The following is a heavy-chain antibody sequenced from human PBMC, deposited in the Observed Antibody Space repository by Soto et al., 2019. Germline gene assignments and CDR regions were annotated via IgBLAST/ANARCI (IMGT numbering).Heavy chain of an antibody. J-gene: IGHJ4*02. V-gene: IGHV3-15*01. CDR1: GFTFSNAW. CDR3: TTEIKDGFDY. CDR2: IKSKTDGWTT. Sequence: GGSLRLSCAASGFTFSNAWMSWVRQAPGKGLEWVGRIKSKTDGWTTDYAAPVKGRFTISRDDSKNTLYLQMNSLKTEATAVYYCTTEIKDGFDYWGQGTLVTVSS.